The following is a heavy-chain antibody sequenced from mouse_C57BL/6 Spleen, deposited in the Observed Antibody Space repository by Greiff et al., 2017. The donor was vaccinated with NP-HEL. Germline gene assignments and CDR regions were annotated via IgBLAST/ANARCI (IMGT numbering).Heavy chain of an antibody. V-gene: IGHV1-61*01. D-gene: IGHD2-4*01. CDR3: ARGYYDYDNY. CDR1: GYTFTSYW. CDR2: IYPSDSET. Sequence: QVQLQQPGAELVRPGSSVKLSCKASGYTFTSYWMDWVKQRPGQGLEWIGNIYPSDSETHYNQKFKDKATLTVDKSSSTAYMQLSSLTSEDSAVYYCARGYYDYDNYWGQGTTLTVSS. J-gene: IGHJ2*01.